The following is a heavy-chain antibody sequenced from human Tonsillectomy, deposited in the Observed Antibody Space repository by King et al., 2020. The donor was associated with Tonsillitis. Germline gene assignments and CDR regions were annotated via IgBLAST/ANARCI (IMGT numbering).Heavy chain of an antibody. V-gene: IGHV1-2*02. CDR1: GYTFTGYY. CDR2: INPNSGGT. J-gene: IGHJ6*02. D-gene: IGHD6-13*01. Sequence: QLVQSGAEVKKPGASVKVSCKASGYTFTGYYMHWVRQAPGQGLEWRGWINPNSGGTNYAQQFQGRGTMTRDTSISTAYMELSRLRSDDTAVYYCARGENSSQYYYYGMDVWGQGTTVTVSS. CDR3: ARGENSSQYYYYGMDV.